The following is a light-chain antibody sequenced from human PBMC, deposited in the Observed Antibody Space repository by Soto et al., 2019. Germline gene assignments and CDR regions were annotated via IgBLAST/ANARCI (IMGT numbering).Light chain of an antibody. V-gene: IGLV1-40*01. CDR1: SSNIGAGYD. Sequence: QSVLTQPPSVSGAPGQRVTISCTGSSSNIGAGYDVHWYRQVPGTAPKLLIYANTNRPSGVPDRFSGSKSGTSASLAITGLQPEDEADYYCAAWDDSLNAWVIGGGTKLTVL. CDR2: ANT. CDR3: AAWDDSLNAWV. J-gene: IGLJ2*01.